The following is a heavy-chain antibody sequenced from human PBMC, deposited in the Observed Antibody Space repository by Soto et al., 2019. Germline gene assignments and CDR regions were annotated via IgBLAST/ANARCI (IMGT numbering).Heavy chain of an antibody. CDR3: ARIPYSCDYYGFDV. Sequence: SGPTLVNTTQTLTLTGTFSGFSLSTSGVCVSWIRQPPGKALEWLALIDWDDDKYYSTSLKTRLTISKDTSKNQVVLTMTNIDTSDTATKYYARIPYSCDYYGFDVWGQGTPVTVSS. CDR2: IDWDDDK. V-gene: IGHV2-70*01. J-gene: IGHJ5*02. D-gene: IGHD6-19*01. CDR1: GFSLSTSGVC.